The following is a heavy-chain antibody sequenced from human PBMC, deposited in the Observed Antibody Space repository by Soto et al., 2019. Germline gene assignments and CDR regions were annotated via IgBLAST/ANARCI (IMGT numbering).Heavy chain of an antibody. CDR3: AREMATITEIDY. CDR1: GFTLSSYS. CDR2: ISWSTSTT. Sequence: EVQLVESGGGLVQPGGSLRLSCAASGFTLSSYSMNWVRQAPGKGLEWVSYISWSTSTTYYADSVKGRFTISRDNAKNSLFLQMNSVRDEDTAVYYCAREMATITEIDYWGQGTLVTVSS. D-gene: IGHD5-12*01. J-gene: IGHJ4*02. V-gene: IGHV3-48*02.